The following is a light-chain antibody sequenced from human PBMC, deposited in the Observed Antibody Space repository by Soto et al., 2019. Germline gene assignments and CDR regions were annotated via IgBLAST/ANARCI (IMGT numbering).Light chain of an antibody. CDR1: KNDIGVYDF. V-gene: IGLV2-8*01. CDR2: EVV. CDR3: SSYTASRDRV. Sequence: QSVLTKPPSSSGSPGQSVTISCTGTKNDIGVYDFVSWYQHHPGKAPRLIIYEVVQRPSGVPDRFSGSKSGNTAPLTISGLQADDEADYYCSSYTASRDRVFGPGTKVTVL. J-gene: IGLJ1*01.